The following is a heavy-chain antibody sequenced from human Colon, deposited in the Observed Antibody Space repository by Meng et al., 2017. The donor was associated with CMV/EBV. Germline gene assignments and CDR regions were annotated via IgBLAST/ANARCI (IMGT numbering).Heavy chain of an antibody. CDR1: GFPFSSYS. V-gene: IGHV3-21*01. Sequence: GESLKISCAASGFPFSSYSMNGVRPASGKGLEWISSITSRGGFIYYADSVKGRFTRSRDNAKNSLSLQMNSLSAGDTAVYYCARVKEGTPVFGAGPIDQWGQGTQVTVSS. CDR2: ITSRGGFI. J-gene: IGHJ4*02. CDR3: ARVKEGTPVFGAGPIDQ. D-gene: IGHD3-3*01.